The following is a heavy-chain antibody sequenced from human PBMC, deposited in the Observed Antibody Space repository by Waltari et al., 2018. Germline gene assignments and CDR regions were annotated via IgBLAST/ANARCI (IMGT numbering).Heavy chain of an antibody. CDR3: AKDRDTAMDFDY. D-gene: IGHD5-18*01. CDR1: GFTFSSHG. CDR2: IRYDGSNK. J-gene: IGHJ4*02. Sequence: QVQLVESGGGVVQPGGSLRLSCAASGFTFSSHGMHWVRQAPGKGGEWVAFIRYDGSNKYYADSVKGRFTISRDNSKNTLYLQMNSLRAEDTAVYYCAKDRDTAMDFDYWGQGTLVTVSS. V-gene: IGHV3-30*02.